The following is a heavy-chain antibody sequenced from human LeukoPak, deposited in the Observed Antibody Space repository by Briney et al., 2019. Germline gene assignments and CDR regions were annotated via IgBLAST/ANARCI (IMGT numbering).Heavy chain of an antibody. V-gene: IGHV1-3*01. CDR1: GYTFDSYA. CDR2: INPANGYT. J-gene: IGHJ4*02. Sequence: ASAKVSCKASGYTFDSYAMHWVRQAPGRTLEWLAWINPANGYTKYSQQIQGRVTMTTDTSTSTAYMELRSLRSDDTAVYYCARAFRGSLDYWGQGTLVTVSS. CDR3: ARAFRGSLDY. D-gene: IGHD3-10*01.